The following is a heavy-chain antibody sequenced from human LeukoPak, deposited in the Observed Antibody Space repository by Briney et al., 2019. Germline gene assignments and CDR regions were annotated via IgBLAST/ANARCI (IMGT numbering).Heavy chain of an antibody. CDR1: GFTFSSYS. Sequence: PGGSLRLSCAASGFTFSSYSMNWVRQAPGKGLEWVSYISSSSSTIYYADSVKGRFTISRDNAKNSLYLQMNSLRAEDTAVYYCAREDAVVTHDYWGQGTLVTVSS. V-gene: IGHV3-48*04. D-gene: IGHD3-22*01. J-gene: IGHJ4*02. CDR2: ISSSSSTI. CDR3: AREDAVVTHDY.